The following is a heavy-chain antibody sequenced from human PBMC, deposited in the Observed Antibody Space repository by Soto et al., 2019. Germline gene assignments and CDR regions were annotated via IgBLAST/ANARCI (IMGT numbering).Heavy chain of an antibody. CDR2: IIPIFGNT. D-gene: IGHD1-1*01. V-gene: IGHV1-69*12. Sequence: QVQLVQSGVEVKKPGSSVKVSCKASGGTLNSYAIDWVRQAPGQGLEWMGGIIPIFGNTYYAQRLQGRGKLTADESTRTAYMELRTLTSEDTAVYYCARGTVTGSEYNFYYYGMDVWGQGTTVIVSS. CDR1: GGTLNSYA. CDR3: ARGTVTGSEYNFYYYGMDV. J-gene: IGHJ6*02.